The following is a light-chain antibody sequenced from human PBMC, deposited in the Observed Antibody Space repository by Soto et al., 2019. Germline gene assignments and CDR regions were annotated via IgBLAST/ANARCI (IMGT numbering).Light chain of an antibody. CDR1: QSISRT. J-gene: IGKJ1*01. CDR3: QQYGSSRT. Sequence: EIVSTQSPDTLSVSPGERATLSCRASQSISRTLAWYQQKSGQPPRLLIYDASTRATGFPDRFSGSGSGADFTLTISRLDPEDFAVYYCQQYGSSRTFGQGTKVDIK. V-gene: IGKV3-20*01. CDR2: DAS.